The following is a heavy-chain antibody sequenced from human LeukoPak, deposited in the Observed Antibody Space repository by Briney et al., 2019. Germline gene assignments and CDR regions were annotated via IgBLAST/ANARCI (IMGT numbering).Heavy chain of an antibody. J-gene: IGHJ4*02. CDR3: ARDLGIAVADD. Sequence: GGSLRLSCAASGFTFSSYSMNWVRQAPGKGLEWVAVIWYDGSKKLYADSVKGRFTISRDISKNTLYLEMNSLRAEDTAVYHCARDLGIAVADDWGQGTLVTVSS. V-gene: IGHV3-33*08. CDR2: IWYDGSKK. D-gene: IGHD6-19*01. CDR1: GFTFSSYS.